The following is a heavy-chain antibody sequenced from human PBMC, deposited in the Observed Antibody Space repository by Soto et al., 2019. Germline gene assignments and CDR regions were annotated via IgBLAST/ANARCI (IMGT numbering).Heavy chain of an antibody. J-gene: IGHJ5*02. D-gene: IGHD3-3*01. V-gene: IGHV3-7*01. CDR3: ARVNYDFWSGARELNWFDP. CDR1: GFTFSIYW. Sequence: GGSLRLSCAASGFTFSIYWMSWVRQAPGKGLEWVANIKQDGSEKYYVDSVKGRFTISRDNAKNSLYLQMNSLRAEDTAVYYCARVNYDFWSGARELNWFDPWGQGTLVTVSS. CDR2: IKQDGSEK.